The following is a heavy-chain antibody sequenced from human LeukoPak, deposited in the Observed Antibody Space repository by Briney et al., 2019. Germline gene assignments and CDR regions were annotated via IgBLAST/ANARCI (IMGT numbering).Heavy chain of an antibody. CDR2: IIPIFGTA. Sequence: GASVKVSCKASGGTFSSYAISWVRQAPGQGLEWMGGIIPIFGTANYAQKFQGRVTITTDESTSTAYMELSSLRSEDTAVYYCPSRYCSSTSCYRNDAFDIWGQGTMVTVSS. CDR3: PSRYCSSTSCYRNDAFDI. J-gene: IGHJ3*02. V-gene: IGHV1-69*05. CDR1: GGTFSSYA. D-gene: IGHD2-2*01.